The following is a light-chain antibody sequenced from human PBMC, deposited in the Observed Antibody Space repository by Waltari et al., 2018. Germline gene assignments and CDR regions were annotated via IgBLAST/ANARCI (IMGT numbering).Light chain of an antibody. Sequence: DIQMTQSPSALSASIGKRVTIPCRASESVKTWLAWYPQKPGRAPKGLIYKVSDLKDGVPSRFSGSGDGTEFTLTISSLQPDDFATYYSQQYNSGWSFGQGTKVQIK. CDR3: QQYNSGWS. J-gene: IGKJ1*01. CDR2: KVS. V-gene: IGKV1-5*03. CDR1: ESVKTW.